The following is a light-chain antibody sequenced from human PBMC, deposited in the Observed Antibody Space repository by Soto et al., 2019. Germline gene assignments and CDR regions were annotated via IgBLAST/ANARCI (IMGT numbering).Light chain of an antibody. Sequence: QSVLTQPPSASGTSGQRVTISCSGSSSNIGSNYVYWYQQLPGAAPKLLIYRNDQRPSGVPDGLSGTKSGTSASLAISGLRSEDETEYYCATWDASLNGTVFGVGTKLTVL. V-gene: IGLV1-47*01. CDR2: RND. CDR1: SSNIGSNY. CDR3: ATWDASLNGTV. J-gene: IGLJ2*01.